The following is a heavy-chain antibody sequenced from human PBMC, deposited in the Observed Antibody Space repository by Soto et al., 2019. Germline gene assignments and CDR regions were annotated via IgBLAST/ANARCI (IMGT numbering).Heavy chain of an antibody. D-gene: IGHD6-13*01. J-gene: IGHJ6*02. V-gene: IGHV3-43*01. CDR1: GFTFDDYT. CDR2: ISWDGGST. CDR3: AKDNSKRQLGAEYYYYGMDV. Sequence: GGSLRLSCAASGFTFDDYTMHWVRQAPGKGLEWVSLISWDGGSTYYADSVKGRFTISRDNSKNSLYLQMNSLRTEDTALYYCAKDNSKRQLGAEYYYYGMDVWGQGTTVTVSS.